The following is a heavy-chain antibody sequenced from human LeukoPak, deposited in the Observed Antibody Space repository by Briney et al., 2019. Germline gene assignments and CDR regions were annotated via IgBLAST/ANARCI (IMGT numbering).Heavy chain of an antibody. V-gene: IGHV3-20*04. Sequence: PGGSLRLSCAASAFTFDDYGMSWVRQAPGKGLEWVSGINWNGGSTGYADSVKGRFTISRDNAKNSLYLQMNSLRAEDTALSYCARERIRYYGSGSYNAFDIWGQGTRVTVSS. D-gene: IGHD3-10*01. CDR1: AFTFDDYG. J-gene: IGHJ3*02. CDR2: INWNGGST. CDR3: ARERIRYYGSGSYNAFDI.